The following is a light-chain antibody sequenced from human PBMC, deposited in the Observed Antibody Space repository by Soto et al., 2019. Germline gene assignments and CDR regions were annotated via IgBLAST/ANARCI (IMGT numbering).Light chain of an antibody. CDR1: QSISSW. Sequence: DIQMTQSPSTLSASVGDRVTSTCRASQSISSWLAWYQQKPGKAPKVLIYDASSLESGVPSRFSGSGSGTEFTLTISSLQPDDFATYSCQQYNSFPYTFGQGTKVDIK. J-gene: IGKJ2*01. CDR2: DAS. CDR3: QQYNSFPYT. V-gene: IGKV1-5*01.